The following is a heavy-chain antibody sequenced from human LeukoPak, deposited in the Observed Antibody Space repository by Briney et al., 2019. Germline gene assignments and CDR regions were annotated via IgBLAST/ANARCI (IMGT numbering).Heavy chain of an antibody. Sequence: PGGSLRLSCAASGFTFSSYWMTWVRRAPGKGLEWVANIKQDGSEQYYMDSVRGRFTISRDNAKNSLFLQMNSLRVEDTAVYYCAGGKGWLLDYWGQGALVTVSS. CDR1: GFTFSSYW. CDR2: IKQDGSEQ. D-gene: IGHD2-15*01. V-gene: IGHV3-7*05. J-gene: IGHJ4*02. CDR3: AGGKGWLLDY.